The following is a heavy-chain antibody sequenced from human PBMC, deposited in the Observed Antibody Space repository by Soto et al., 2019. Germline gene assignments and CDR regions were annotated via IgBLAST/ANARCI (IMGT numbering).Heavy chain of an antibody. CDR2: IYYSGST. J-gene: IGHJ5*02. CDR3: ARGPYDFWSGYLRWFDP. V-gene: IGHV4-59*01. D-gene: IGHD3-3*01. CDR1: GGSISSYY. Sequence: SETLSLTCTVSGGSISSYYWSWIRQPPGKGLEWIGYIYYSGSTNYNPSLKSRVTISADTSKNQFSLKLSSVTAADTAVYYCARGPYDFWSGYLRWFDPWGQGTLVTVSS.